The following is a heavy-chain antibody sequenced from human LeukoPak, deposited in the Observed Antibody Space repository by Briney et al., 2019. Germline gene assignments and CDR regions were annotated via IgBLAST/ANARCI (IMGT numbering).Heavy chain of an antibody. Sequence: GGSLRLSCAASGLTFSSYSMNWVRQAPGKGLEWVSSISSSSSYIYYADPVKGRFTISRDNAKNSLYLQMNSLRAEDTAVYYCARGQASDFDYWGQGTLVTVSS. V-gene: IGHV3-21*01. CDR3: ARGQASDFDY. J-gene: IGHJ4*02. CDR2: ISSSSSYI. CDR1: GLTFSSYS.